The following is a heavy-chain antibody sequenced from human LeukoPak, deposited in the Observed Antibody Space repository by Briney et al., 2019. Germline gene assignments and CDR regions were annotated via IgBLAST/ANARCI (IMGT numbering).Heavy chain of an antibody. V-gene: IGHV3-33*03. J-gene: IGHJ4*02. CDR1: GFTFSSYG. CDR2: IWYDGSNK. D-gene: IGHD2-15*01. CDR3: ARVGTSSDFNY. Sequence: GRSLKLSCAASGFTFSSYGMHWVRQAPGKGLEWVAVIWYDGSNKYYADSVKGRFTISRDNAKNSLYLQMNSLRAEDTAVYYCARVGTSSDFNYWGQGTLVIVSS.